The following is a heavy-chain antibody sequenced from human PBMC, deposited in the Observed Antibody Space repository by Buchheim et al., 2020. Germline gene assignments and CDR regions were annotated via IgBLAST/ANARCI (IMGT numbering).Heavy chain of an antibody. D-gene: IGHD2-2*01. CDR2: ISGSGGST. CDR1: GFTFSSYA. V-gene: IGHV3-23*01. Sequence: EVQLLESGGGLVQPGGSLRLSCAASGFTFSSYAMSWVRQAPGKGLEWVSAISGSGGSTYYADSVKGRFTISRDNSKNTLYLQMNSLRAEDTAVYYCATQLAPDQLLVYYYYGMDVWRHGTT. J-gene: IGHJ6*02. CDR3: ATQLAPDQLLVYYYYGMDV.